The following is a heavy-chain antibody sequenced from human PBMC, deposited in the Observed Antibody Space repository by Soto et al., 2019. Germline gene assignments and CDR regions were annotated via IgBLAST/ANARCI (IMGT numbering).Heavy chain of an antibody. CDR3: ARSPITVVAATNYYYGVDV. CDR2: IYYSGST. D-gene: IGHD2-15*01. CDR1: GGSISSGGYY. Sequence: QVQLQESGPGLVKPSQTLSLTCTVSGGSISSGGYYWSWIRQHPGKGLEWIGYIYYSGSTYYNSSLKSRVTISVDTSKKLFSLKLSSVTAADTAVYYCARSPITVVAATNYYYGVDVWGQGTTVTVS. V-gene: IGHV4-31*03. J-gene: IGHJ6*02.